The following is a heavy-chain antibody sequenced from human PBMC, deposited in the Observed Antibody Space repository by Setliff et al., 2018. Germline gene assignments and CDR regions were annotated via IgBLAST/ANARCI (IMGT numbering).Heavy chain of an antibody. D-gene: IGHD3-10*01. V-gene: IGHV3-7*01. CDR2: IKQDSTEK. J-gene: IGHJ1*01. Sequence: PGGSLRLSCVDSGFTLSNYWMTWVRQAPGKGLEWVANIKQDSTEKYYVDSVRGRFTISRDNAKNSLFLQMNDLRAEDTALYYCASSSGWIPWIQHWGPGTLVTVSS. CDR1: GFTLSNYW. CDR3: ASSSGWIPWIQH.